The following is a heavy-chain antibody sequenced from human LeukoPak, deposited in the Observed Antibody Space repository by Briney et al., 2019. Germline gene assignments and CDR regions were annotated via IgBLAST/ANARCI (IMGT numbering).Heavy chain of an antibody. CDR1: GYTFTSYD. CDR3: AALRYFDWLGFYYYYMDV. V-gene: IGHV1-8*01. Sequence: GASVKVSCKASGYTFTSYDINWVRQATGQGLEWMGWMNPNSGNTGYAQKFQGRVTMTRNTSISTAYMELSSLRSEDTAVYYCAALRYFDWLGFYYYYMDVWGKGTTVTVSS. CDR2: MNPNSGNT. J-gene: IGHJ6*03. D-gene: IGHD3-9*01.